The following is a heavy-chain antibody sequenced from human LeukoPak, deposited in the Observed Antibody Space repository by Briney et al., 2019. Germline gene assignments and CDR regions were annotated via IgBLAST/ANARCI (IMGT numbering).Heavy chain of an antibody. CDR1: GGSFSGYS. CDR3: ARAFGVVIYFDY. D-gene: IGHD3-3*01. CDR2: INHSGST. V-gene: IGHV4-34*01. J-gene: IGHJ4*02. Sequence: SETLSLTCAVYGGSFSGYSWSWIRQPPGKGLEWIGEINHSGSTNYNPSLKSRVTISVDASKNQLSLKLSSVTAADTAVYYCARAFGVVIYFDYWGQGTLVTVSS.